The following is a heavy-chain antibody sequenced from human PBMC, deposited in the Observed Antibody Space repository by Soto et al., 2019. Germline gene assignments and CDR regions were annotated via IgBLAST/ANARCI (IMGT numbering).Heavy chain of an antibody. Sequence: GGSLRLSCAASGFTVSSNYMSWVRQAPGKGLEWVSVIYSGGSTYYADSVKGRFTISRDNSKNTLYLQMNSLRAEDTAVYYCARDYYDSSGYIDAFDIWGQGTMVTVSS. V-gene: IGHV3-66*01. CDR2: IYSGGST. CDR3: ARDYYDSSGYIDAFDI. CDR1: GFTVSSNY. D-gene: IGHD3-22*01. J-gene: IGHJ3*02.